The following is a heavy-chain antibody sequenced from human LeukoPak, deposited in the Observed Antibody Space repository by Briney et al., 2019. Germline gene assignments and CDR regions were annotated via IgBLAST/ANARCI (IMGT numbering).Heavy chain of an antibody. Sequence: GGSLRLSCTGSGFTFSSYSMNWVRQAPGKGLEWVSCISSSGSTIYYADSVKGRFTISRDNAKNSLYLQMNSLRAEDTAVYYCAELGITMIGGVWGKGTTVTISS. J-gene: IGHJ6*04. CDR2: ISSSGSTI. V-gene: IGHV3-48*04. D-gene: IGHD3-10*02. CDR1: GFTFSSYS. CDR3: AELGITMIGGV.